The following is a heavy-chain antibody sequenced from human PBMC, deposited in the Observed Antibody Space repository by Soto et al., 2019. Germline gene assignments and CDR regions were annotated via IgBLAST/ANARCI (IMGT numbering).Heavy chain of an antibody. Sequence: SLRLSCAASGFTFSRYEMNWVRQAPGKGLEWVSYISSSGSTIYYADSVKGRFTISRDNAKNSLYLQMNSLRAEDTAVYYCARDWSSIAARLGGFDPWGQGTLVTVSS. CDR1: GFTFSRYE. J-gene: IGHJ5*02. V-gene: IGHV3-48*03. CDR2: ISSSGSTI. CDR3: ARDWSSIAARLGGFDP. D-gene: IGHD6-6*01.